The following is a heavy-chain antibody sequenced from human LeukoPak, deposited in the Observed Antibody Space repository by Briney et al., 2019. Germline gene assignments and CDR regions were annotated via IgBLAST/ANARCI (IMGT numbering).Heavy chain of an antibody. V-gene: IGHV1-18*04. CDR2: ISAYNGNT. D-gene: IGHD7-27*01. Sequence: ASVKVSCKASGYTFTGYYMHWVRQAPGQGLKWMGWISAYNGNTNYAQKLQGRVTMTTDTSTSTAYMELRSLRSDDTAVYYCARDVGLGDAFDIWGQGTMVTVSS. J-gene: IGHJ3*02. CDR1: GYTFTGYY. CDR3: ARDVGLGDAFDI.